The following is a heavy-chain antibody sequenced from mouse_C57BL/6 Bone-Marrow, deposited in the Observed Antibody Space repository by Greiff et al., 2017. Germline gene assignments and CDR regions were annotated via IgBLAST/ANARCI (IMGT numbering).Heavy chain of an antibody. V-gene: IGHV5-4*03. Sequence: DVMLVESGGGLVKPGGSLKLSCAASGFTFSSYAMSWVRQTPEKRLEWVATISDGGSYTYYPDNVKGRFTISRDNAKNNLYLQMSHLKSEDTAMYYGASLFPVYFDYWGQGTTLTVSS. CDR1: GFTFSSYA. CDR3: ASLFPVYFDY. J-gene: IGHJ2*01. D-gene: IGHD6-5*01. CDR2: ISDGGSYT.